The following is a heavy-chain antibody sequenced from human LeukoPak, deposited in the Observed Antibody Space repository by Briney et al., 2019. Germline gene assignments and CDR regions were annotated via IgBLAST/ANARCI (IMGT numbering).Heavy chain of an antibody. J-gene: IGHJ4*02. CDR3: AKDLWGSSGAYYFDY. CDR1: GFSFINYG. V-gene: IGHV3-33*06. CDR2: VWYDGRKN. Sequence: PGRSLRLSCAASGFSFINYGIHWVRQAPGKGLEWVALVWYDGRKNYYADSVKGRFTISRDNSKNTLYLQMNSLRAEDTAVYYCAKDLWGSSGAYYFDYWGQGTLVTVSS. D-gene: IGHD6-19*01.